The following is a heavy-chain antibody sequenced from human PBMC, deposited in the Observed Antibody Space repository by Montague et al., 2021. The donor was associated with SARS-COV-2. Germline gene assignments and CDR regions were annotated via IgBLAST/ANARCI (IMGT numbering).Heavy chain of an antibody. Sequence: SLRLSFAASGFTFSSYAMHWVRQAPGKGLEWVAVISYDGSNKYYADSVKGRFTISRDNSKNTLYLQMNSLRAEDTAVYYCASGYSGSYYYFDYWGQGTLVTVSS. CDR1: GFTFSSYA. CDR2: ISYDGSNK. D-gene: IGHD1-26*01. J-gene: IGHJ4*02. V-gene: IGHV3-30-3*01. CDR3: ASGYSGSYYYFDY.